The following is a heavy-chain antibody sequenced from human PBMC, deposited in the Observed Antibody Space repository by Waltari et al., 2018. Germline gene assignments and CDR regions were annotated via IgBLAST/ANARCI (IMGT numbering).Heavy chain of an antibody. CDR3: ARGVGGIFGVVPYGMDV. CDR2: INHSGST. CDR1: GGSISSGSYY. V-gene: IGHV4-61*09. D-gene: IGHD3-3*01. Sequence: QVQLQESGPGLVKPSQTLSLTCTVSGGSISSGSYYWSWIRQPAGKGLEWIGEINHSGSTNYNPSLKSRVTISVDTSKNQFSLKLSSVTAADTAVYYCARGVGGIFGVVPYGMDVWGQGTTVTVSS. J-gene: IGHJ6*02.